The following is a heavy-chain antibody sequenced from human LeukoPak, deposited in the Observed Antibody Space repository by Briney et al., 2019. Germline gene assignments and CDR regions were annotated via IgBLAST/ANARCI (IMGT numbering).Heavy chain of an antibody. Sequence: GSLRLSCAASEFDFSSHAMTWIRQPPGKGLEWIGYIYYSGSTNYNPSLKSRVTISVDTSKNQFSLKLSSVTAADTAVYYCARSKGDYWGQGTLVTVSS. CDR1: EFDFSSHA. D-gene: IGHD4-11*01. CDR3: ARSKGDY. J-gene: IGHJ4*02. CDR2: IYYSGST. V-gene: IGHV4-59*11.